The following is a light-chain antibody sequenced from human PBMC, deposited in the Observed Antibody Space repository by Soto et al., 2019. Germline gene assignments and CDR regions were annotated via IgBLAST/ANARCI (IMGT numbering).Light chain of an antibody. CDR1: QSVSSSY. J-gene: IGKJ2*01. CDR3: QQCGSSPPRSDT. Sequence: EIVLTQSPGTLSLSPGERATLSCRASQSVSSSYLAWYQQKPGQAPRLLIYGASSRATGIPDRFSGSGSGTDFTLTIGRLEPEDFAVYYCQQCGSSPPRSDTFGQGTKQEIK. CDR2: GAS. V-gene: IGKV3-20*01.